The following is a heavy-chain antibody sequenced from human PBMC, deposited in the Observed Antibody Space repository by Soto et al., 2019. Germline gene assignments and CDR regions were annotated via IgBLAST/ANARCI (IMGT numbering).Heavy chain of an antibody. CDR3: ARQSAQASDDFLSGWPHHFHY. Sequence: GAAPNISCHCSGYMFTSQWSGWVPQMPGKGPEWVGIIYPGDFDTRYKPSFPGQVTILTDKSIITGDLQWSSLEASAPALYYCARQSAQASDDFLSGWPHHFHYWGQGSLVTVSS. D-gene: IGHD3-3*01. J-gene: IGHJ4*02. CDR1: GYMFTSQW. CDR2: IYPGDFDT. V-gene: IGHV5-51*01.